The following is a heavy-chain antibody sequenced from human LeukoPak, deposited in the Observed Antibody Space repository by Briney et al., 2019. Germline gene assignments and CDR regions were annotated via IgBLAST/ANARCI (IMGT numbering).Heavy chain of an antibody. CDR2: IYPADSDSDT. D-gene: IGHD3-16*01. J-gene: IGHJ3*02. CDR1: GYGFTTYW. V-gene: IGHV5-51*01. CDR3: ASLSPFNRDDAFDI. Sequence: GESLKISRKGSGYGFTTYWIAWVRQMPGEGLEWMGIIYPADSDSDTRYSPSFQGQVTISADKSINTAYLQWSSLKPSDTAMYYCASLSPFNRDDAFDIWGQGTMVTVSS.